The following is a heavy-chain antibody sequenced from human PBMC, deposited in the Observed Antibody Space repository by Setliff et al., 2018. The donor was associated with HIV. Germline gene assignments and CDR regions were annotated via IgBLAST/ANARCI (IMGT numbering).Heavy chain of an antibody. CDR2: IYTSGST. Sequence: SETLSLTCTVSGVSISSGTYYWSWVRQPAGKGLEWIGRIYTSGSTNYNPSLKSRVTISLDTSKNQFSLKLSSVTAADTAVYYCARHAIVDTAGRGFDYWGQGTLVTVS. J-gene: IGHJ4*02. D-gene: IGHD5-18*01. V-gene: IGHV4-61*02. CDR3: ARHAIVDTAGRGFDY. CDR1: GVSISSGTYY.